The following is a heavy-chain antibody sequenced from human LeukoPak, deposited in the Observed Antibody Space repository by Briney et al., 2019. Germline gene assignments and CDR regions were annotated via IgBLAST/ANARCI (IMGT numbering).Heavy chain of an antibody. J-gene: IGHJ4*02. D-gene: IGHD4-11*01. Sequence: SETLSLTCTVSGGSVSSGSYYWSWIQQPPGKGLEWIGYIYYSGSTNYNPSLKSRVTISVDTSKNQFSLKLSSVTAANTAVYYCARVYSNYDFDYWGQGTLVTVSS. CDR2: IYYSGST. CDR1: GGSVSSGSYY. V-gene: IGHV4-61*01. CDR3: ARVYSNYDFDY.